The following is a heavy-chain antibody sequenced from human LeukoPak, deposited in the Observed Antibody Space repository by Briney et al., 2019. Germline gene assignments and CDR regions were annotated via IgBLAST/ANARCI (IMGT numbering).Heavy chain of an antibody. CDR3: ASMDSSGYYYY. CDR2: INPSGGST. CDR1: GYTFTSYY. J-gene: IGHJ4*02. V-gene: IGHV1-46*01. D-gene: IGHD3-22*01. Sequence: ASVKVSCKASGYTFTSYYMHWVRQAPGQGLEWMGKINPSGGSTSYAQKFQGRVTMTRDTSTSTVYMELSSLRSEDTAVYYCASMDSSGYYYYWGQGTLVTVSS.